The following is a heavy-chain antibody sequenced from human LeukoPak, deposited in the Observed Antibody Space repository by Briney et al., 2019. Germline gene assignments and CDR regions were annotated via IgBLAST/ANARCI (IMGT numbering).Heavy chain of an antibody. CDR3: ARDESTLGAFDI. J-gene: IGHJ3*02. CDR1: GGSISSGDYY. V-gene: IGHV4-30-4*01. Sequence: SETLSLTCTVSGGSISSGDYYWSWIRQPPGKGLEWIGYIYYSGSTYYNPSLKSRVTISVDTSKNQFSLKLSSVTAADTAVYYCARDESTLGAFDIWGQGTMVTVSS. CDR2: IYYSGST.